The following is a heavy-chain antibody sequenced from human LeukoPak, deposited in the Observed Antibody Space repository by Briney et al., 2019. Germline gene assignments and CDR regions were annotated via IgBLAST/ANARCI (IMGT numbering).Heavy chain of an antibody. CDR2: IGSRSDTI. D-gene: IGHD3-10*01. Sequence: GGSLRLSCAASGFTFNTYSMNWVRQAPGRGLEWVSYIGSRSDTIYYADSVRGRFSISRDNAKNSLYLQMNSLRVEDTAVYYCVWFGDLPDYWGQGTLVTVSS. CDR3: VWFGDLPDY. CDR1: GFTFNTYS. V-gene: IGHV3-48*04. J-gene: IGHJ4*02.